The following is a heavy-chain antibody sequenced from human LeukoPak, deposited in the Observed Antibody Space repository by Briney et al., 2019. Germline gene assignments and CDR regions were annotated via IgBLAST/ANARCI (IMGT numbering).Heavy chain of an antibody. CDR1: RYTFTHCH. CDR2: MNPNNGDS. D-gene: IGHD6-25*01. V-gene: IGHV1-8*03. Sequence: VASVTVSCKASRYTFTHCHIHWVRQATGQGLAWMGWMNPNNGDSGYAQKFQGRVTITRDTSISTSYMELRSLRSDDTAVYFCARTTSFTASGYDYWGQGTLVTVSS. J-gene: IGHJ4*02. CDR3: ARTTSFTASGYDY.